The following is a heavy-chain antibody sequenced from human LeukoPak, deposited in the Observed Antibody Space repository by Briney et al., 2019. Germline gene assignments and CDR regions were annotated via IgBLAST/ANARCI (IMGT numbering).Heavy chain of an antibody. CDR3: AKNIFREYSISQGPLDY. D-gene: IGHD6-6*01. CDR1: GFTFSSSE. J-gene: IGHJ4*02. V-gene: IGHV3-7*03. Sequence: GGSLRLSCAASGFTFSSSEMSWVRQAPGKGLEWVANIKQDGSEKYYVDSVKGRFTISRDNAKNSLSLQMNSLRVEDTAVYYCAKNIFREYSISQGPLDYWGQGTLVTVSS. CDR2: IKQDGSEK.